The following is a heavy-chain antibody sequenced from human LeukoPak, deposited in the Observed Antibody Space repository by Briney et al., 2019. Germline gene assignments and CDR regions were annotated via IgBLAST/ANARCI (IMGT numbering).Heavy chain of an antibody. V-gene: IGHV3-7*01. CDR3: ARQRYSDY. Sequence: GGSLRLSCAASGFTFSRYWMTWVRQAPGKGLEWVANIKEDGSENSYVESVKVRFTISRDNAKNSLYLQLNSLRAEDTAVYFCARQRYSDYWGQGTLVTVSS. J-gene: IGHJ4*02. D-gene: IGHD1-1*01. CDR1: GFTFSRYW. CDR2: IKEDGSEN.